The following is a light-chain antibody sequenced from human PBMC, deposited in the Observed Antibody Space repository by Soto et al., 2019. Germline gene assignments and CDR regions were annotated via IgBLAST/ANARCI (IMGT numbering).Light chain of an antibody. CDR2: GAS. J-gene: IGKJ1*01. V-gene: IGKV3-15*01. CDR1: QSVSSN. CDR3: QQYNNCPET. Sequence: EIVMTQSPATLSVSPGERATLSCRASQSVSSNLAWYQQKPGQAPRLLIYGASTRATGIPARFSGSGSWTEFTLTISSLQSEDFAVYYCQQYNNCPETFGQGTKVEIK.